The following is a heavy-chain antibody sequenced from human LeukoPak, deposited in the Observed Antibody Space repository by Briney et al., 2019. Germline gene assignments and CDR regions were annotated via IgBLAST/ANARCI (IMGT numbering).Heavy chain of an antibody. D-gene: IGHD2-2*02. V-gene: IGHV3-30-3*01. CDR3: AVIVVVPAAIWFDY. CDR1: GFTISSYA. J-gene: IGHJ4*02. Sequence: GGSLRLYCSASGFTISSYAMHWVRYAPGKGLEWVAVISYDGSNKYYADSVKGRFTISRDNSKNTLYLQMNSLRAEDTAVYYSAVIVVVPAAIWFDYWGQGTLVTVSS. CDR2: ISYDGSNK.